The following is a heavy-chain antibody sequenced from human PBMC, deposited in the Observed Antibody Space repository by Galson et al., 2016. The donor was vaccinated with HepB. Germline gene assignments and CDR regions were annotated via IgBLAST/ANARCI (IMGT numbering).Heavy chain of an antibody. J-gene: IGHJ4*02. D-gene: IGHD6-19*01. CDR2: ISDTGSNK. Sequence: SLRLSCAASGSTFSRYAMHWVRQAPGKGLEWVAVISDTGSNKYYADSVKGRFTISRDNSEHTLYLQMNSLRAEDTAVYFCARESPHIAVPVLDDWGQGTLVTVSS. CDR1: GSTFSRYA. V-gene: IGHV3-30*14. CDR3: ARESPHIAVPVLDD.